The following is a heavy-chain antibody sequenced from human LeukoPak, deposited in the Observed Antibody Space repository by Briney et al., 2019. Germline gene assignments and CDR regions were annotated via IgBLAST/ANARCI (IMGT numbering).Heavy chain of an antibody. CDR2: ISWNSGSI. V-gene: IGHV3-9*01. CDR3: AKDSEATITQFDY. CDR1: GSTFDDYA. J-gene: IGHJ4*02. D-gene: IGHD5-12*01. Sequence: GGSLRLSCAASGSTFDDYAMHWVRQAPGKGLEWVSGISWNSGSIGYADSVKGRFTISRDNAKNSLYLQMNSLRAEDTALYYCAKDSEATITQFDYWGQGTLVTVSS.